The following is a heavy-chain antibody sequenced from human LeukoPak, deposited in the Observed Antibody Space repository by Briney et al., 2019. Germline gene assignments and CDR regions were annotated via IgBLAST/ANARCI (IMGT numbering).Heavy chain of an antibody. CDR1: GFTFSSYS. CDR2: ISSSSGTI. CDR3: ARDDGFYDSGGYYNNLLFDF. Sequence: GGSLRLSCAASGFTFSSYSMNWVRQAPGKGLEWISYISSSSGTIYYADSVKGRFTISRDNAKNSLYLQMNSLRDEDTAVYYCARDDGFYDSGGYYNNLLFDFWGQGTLVTVSS. V-gene: IGHV3-48*02. J-gene: IGHJ4*02. D-gene: IGHD3-22*01.